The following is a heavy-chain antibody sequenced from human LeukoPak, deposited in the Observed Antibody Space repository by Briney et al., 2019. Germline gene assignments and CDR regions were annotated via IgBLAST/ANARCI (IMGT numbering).Heavy chain of an antibody. D-gene: IGHD3-10*01. CDR2: IKQDGSEK. J-gene: IGHJ4*02. Sequence: GGSLRLSCAASGFTFSTHWMSWVRQIPGKGLDWVANIKQDGSEKHYVDSVRGRFTISRDNAESSLYLQMNSLIAEDTAVYYCASDFGSGSFFAYWGQGTLVTVSS. CDR1: GFTFSTHW. CDR3: ASDFGSGSFFAY. V-gene: IGHV3-7*03.